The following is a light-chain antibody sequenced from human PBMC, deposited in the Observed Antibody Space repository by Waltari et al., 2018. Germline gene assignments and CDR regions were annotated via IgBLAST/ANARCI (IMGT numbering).Light chain of an antibody. CDR1: ASNIGNNV. CDR3: AAWDDSLNGRWV. V-gene: IGLV1-44*01. Sequence: QSVLTQPPSASGTPGQGVTISCSGGASNIGNNVVNWYQQVPGKAPKLLIYRSDGRPAGGPDRVSGSQTGTSASLAISGLQSEDEAEYYCAAWDDSLNGRWVFGGGTKVTVL. J-gene: IGLJ3*02. CDR2: RSD.